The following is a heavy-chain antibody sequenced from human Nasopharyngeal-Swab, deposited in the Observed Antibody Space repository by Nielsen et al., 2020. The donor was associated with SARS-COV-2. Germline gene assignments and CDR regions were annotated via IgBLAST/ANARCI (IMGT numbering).Heavy chain of an antibody. D-gene: IGHD3-3*01. V-gene: IGHV4-31*03. J-gene: IGHJ4*02. CDR2: IYYSRRP. CDR1: GGSISSGGYY. CDR3: ARELSSITIFGVVTRYFDY. Sequence: SETLSLTCTVSGGSISSGGYYWSWIRQHPGKGLEWIGYIYYSRRPYSNPSLKSRVTISVDTSKNQFSLKLSSVTAADTAVYYCARELSSITIFGVVTRYFDYWGQGTLVTVSS.